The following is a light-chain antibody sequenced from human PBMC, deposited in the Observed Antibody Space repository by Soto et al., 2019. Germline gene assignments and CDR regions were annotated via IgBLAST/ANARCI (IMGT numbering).Light chain of an antibody. CDR2: RNN. CDR1: TSNIGKTF. V-gene: IGLV1-47*01. J-gene: IGLJ1*01. CDR3: ASCDNNLSGYV. Sequence: SVLTPPPSASGTPGQTVNISCSGSTSNIGKTFVYWYQHFPGTAPKLLIYRNNLRPSGVPDRFSASKSGTSTSLAISGLRSEDEADYYCASCDNNLSGYVFGTGTKVTVL.